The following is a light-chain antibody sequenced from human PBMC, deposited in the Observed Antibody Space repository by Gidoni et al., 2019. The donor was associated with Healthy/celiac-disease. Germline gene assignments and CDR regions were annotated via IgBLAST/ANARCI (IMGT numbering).Light chain of an antibody. J-gene: IGKJ4*01. CDR1: QDISNY. V-gene: IGKV1-33*01. CDR2: VAS. Sequence: DIQMTQSPSSLSASVGDRVTITCQASQDISNYLNWYQQKPGKAPKPLIYVASNLETGVPSMFSGSGSGTAFTFTILSLQPEDIATYSCQQYDNLSRTRLTFGGGTKVEIK. CDR3: QQYDNLSRTRLT.